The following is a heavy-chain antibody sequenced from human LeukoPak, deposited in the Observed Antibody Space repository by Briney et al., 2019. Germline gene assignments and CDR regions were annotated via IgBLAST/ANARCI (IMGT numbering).Heavy chain of an antibody. CDR3: ARSRGYSYGYFDY. D-gene: IGHD5-18*01. V-gene: IGHV4-59*08. Sequence: PSETLSLTCTVSGGSISRYYWSWIRQPPGKGLEWIGYIYYSGSTNYNPSLKSRVTISVDTSKNQFSLKLSSVTAADTAVYYCARSRGYSYGYFDYWGQGTLVTVSS. J-gene: IGHJ4*02. CDR1: GGSISRYY. CDR2: IYYSGST.